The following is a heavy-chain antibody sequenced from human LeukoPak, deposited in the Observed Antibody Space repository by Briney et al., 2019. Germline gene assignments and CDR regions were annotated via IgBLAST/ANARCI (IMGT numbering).Heavy chain of an antibody. CDR1: GYTFTSYA. V-gene: IGHV1-3*01. CDR2: INAGNGNT. D-gene: IGHD3-10*01. CDR3: ARVTMVRGVIPSFDY. Sequence: ASVKVSCKASGYTFTSYAMHWVRQAPGQRLEWMGWINAGNGNTKYSQKFQGRVTITRDTSASTAYMELSSLRSEDTAVYYYARVTMVRGVIPSFDYWGQGTLVTVSS. J-gene: IGHJ4*02.